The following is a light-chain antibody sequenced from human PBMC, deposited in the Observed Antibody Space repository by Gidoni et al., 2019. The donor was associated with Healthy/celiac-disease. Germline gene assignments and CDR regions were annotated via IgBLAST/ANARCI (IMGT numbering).Light chain of an antibody. J-gene: IGKJ4*01. CDR2: DAS. CDR1: QSVSSD. V-gene: IGKV3-11*01. CDR3: QQRSNWPALT. Sequence: EIVLTQSRATLSLSPGERATLSCRASQSVSSDLAWYQQKPGQAPRLLIYDASNRATSIPARFSGSGSGTDFTLTISSLEPEEVAVYYCQQRSNWPALTFGGXTKVEIK.